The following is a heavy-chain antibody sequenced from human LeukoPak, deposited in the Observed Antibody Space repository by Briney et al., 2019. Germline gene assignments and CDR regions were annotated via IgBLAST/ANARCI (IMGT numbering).Heavy chain of an antibody. V-gene: IGHV7-4-1*02. Sequence: ASVKVSCKASGYTFTGYYMHWVRQAPGQGLEWMGWINTNTGNPTYAQGFTGRFVFSLDTSVSTAYLQISSLKAEDTAVYYCAREPYVWGSYRYAQWFDPWGRGTLVTVSS. CDR3: AREPYVWGSYRYAQWFDP. J-gene: IGHJ5*02. CDR2: INTNTGNP. CDR1: GYTFTGYY. D-gene: IGHD3-16*02.